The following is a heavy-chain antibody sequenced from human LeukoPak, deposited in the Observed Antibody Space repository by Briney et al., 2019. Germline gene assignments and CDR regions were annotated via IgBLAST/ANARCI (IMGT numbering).Heavy chain of an antibody. CDR3: AGGSGYYFFDN. CDR2: INPNSGGT. Sequence: ASVKVSCKASGYTFTGYYIHWVRQAPGQGLEWMGWINPNSGGTNYAQKFQDRVTMTRDTSIGTIYMSLRRLSSDDTAIYYCAGGSGYYFFDNWGQGTLLTV. CDR1: GYTFTGYY. V-gene: IGHV1-2*02. J-gene: IGHJ4*02. D-gene: IGHD6-25*01.